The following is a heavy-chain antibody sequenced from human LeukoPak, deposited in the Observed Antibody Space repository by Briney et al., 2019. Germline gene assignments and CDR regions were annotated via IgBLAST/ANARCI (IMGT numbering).Heavy chain of an antibody. CDR3: AKNRGANYYNYYMDV. CDR2: IGGGGRDT. V-gene: IGHV3-23*01. D-gene: IGHD4/OR15-4a*01. CDR1: GFTFSTYA. Sequence: PGGSLRLSCAASGFTFSTYAMSWVRQAPGKGLEWLSTIGGGGRDTFYADPVKGRFTVSRDNSKNTLYLQMSSLRAEDTAVYFCAKNRGANYYNYYMDVWGKGTTVTVSS. J-gene: IGHJ6*03.